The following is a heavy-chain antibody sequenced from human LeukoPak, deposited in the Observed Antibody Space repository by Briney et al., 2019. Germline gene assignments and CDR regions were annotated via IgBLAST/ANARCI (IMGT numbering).Heavy chain of an antibody. CDR2: MNPNNGNT. D-gene: IGHD1-1*01. CDR1: GYTFTSYD. J-gene: IGHJ4*02. CDR3: ARCTTGRTFGSLREIKRSREIDY. Sequence: GASVKVSCKASGYTFTSYDINWVRQATGQGLEWMGWMNPNNGNTGYAQEFQGRVTMIRNTSISTAYMELSSLRVEDTAVYYCARCTTGRTFGSLREIKRSREIDYWGQGTLVTVSS. V-gene: IGHV1-8*01.